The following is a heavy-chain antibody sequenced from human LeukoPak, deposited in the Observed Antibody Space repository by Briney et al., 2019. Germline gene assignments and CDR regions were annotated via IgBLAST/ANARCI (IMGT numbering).Heavy chain of an antibody. V-gene: IGHV3-21*01. CDR1: GFTFSSYE. J-gene: IGHJ4*02. CDR2: ISSSSSYI. D-gene: IGHD5-18*01. CDR3: AKERNPYTTMVTYFDY. Sequence: GGSLRLSCAASGFTFSSYEMNWVLQAPGKGLEWVSSISSSSSYIYYADSVKGRFTISRDNAKNSLYLQMNSLRAEDTAVYYCAKERNPYTTMVTYFDYWGQGTLVTVSS.